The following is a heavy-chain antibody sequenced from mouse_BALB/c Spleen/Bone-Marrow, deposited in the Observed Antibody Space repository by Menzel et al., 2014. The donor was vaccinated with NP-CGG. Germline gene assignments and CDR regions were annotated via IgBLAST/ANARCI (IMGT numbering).Heavy chain of an antibody. V-gene: IGHV1-20*02. CDR3: ARVTTDWYFDV. D-gene: IGHD1-1*01. CDR2: INPYNGDT. CDR1: GYSFTGYF. Sequence: EVQLQQSGPELVKPGASMKISCKASGYSFTGYFMNWVMQSHGKSLEWIGRINPYNGDTFYNQKFKGKATLTVDKSSSTAHMELRSLASEDSAVYYCARVTTDWYFDVWGAGTTVTVSS. J-gene: IGHJ1*01.